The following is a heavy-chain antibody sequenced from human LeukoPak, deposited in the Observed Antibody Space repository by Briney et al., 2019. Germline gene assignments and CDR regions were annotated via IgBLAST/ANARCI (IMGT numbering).Heavy chain of an antibody. CDR2: IGGSGGST. D-gene: IGHD4-17*01. CDR3: ARDRYGDYSSDY. V-gene: IGHV3-23*01. CDR1: GLTFTSYA. J-gene: IGHJ4*02. Sequence: GGSLRLSCAASGLTFTSYAMTWVRQAPGKGLEWVSVIGGSGGSTYDADSVRGRFTISRDNSKNTLYLEMNSLRADDTAVYFCARDRYGDYSSDYWGQGTLVTVSS.